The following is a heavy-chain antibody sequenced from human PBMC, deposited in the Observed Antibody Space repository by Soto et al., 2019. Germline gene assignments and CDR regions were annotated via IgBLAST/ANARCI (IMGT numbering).Heavy chain of an antibody. V-gene: IGHV4-39*01. Sequence: PSETLSLTCTVSGGSISSSSYYWGWIRQPPGKGLEWIGSIYYSGSTYYNPSLKSRVTISVDTSKNQFSLKLSSVTAADTAVYYCARLGGLELFNFDYWGQGTLVTV. D-gene: IGHD3-16*01. CDR3: ARLGGLELFNFDY. J-gene: IGHJ4*02. CDR1: GGSISSSSYY. CDR2: IYYSGST.